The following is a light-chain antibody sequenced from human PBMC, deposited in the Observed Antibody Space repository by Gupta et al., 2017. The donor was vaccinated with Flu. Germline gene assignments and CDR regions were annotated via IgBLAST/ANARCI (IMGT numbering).Light chain of an antibody. CDR1: QNINNW. J-gene: IGKJ2*01. V-gene: IGKV1-5*03. CDR3: QQDNSPSYA. CDR2: KAS. Sequence: DIQMTQSPSTLSASIGDRVAITCRSSQNINNWLAWYQQKPGEAPQLLIYKASSLEIGVPSRFSGSGSGTEFTLTINRLQPEDQATYFCQQDNSPSYAFGQGT.